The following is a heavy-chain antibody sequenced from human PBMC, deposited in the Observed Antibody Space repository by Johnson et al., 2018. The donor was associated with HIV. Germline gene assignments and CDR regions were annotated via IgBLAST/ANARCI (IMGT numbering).Heavy chain of an antibody. D-gene: IGHD3-3*01. CDR3: TRIWSSAGAFDI. Sequence: MLLVESGGGLVKPGGSLKLSCTASGFTFSNAWMNWVRHAPGKGLEWVGRIKRKTDGGTTDYAAPVQGKFTISRDDSKSIAYLQMNSLKTEDTAVYYCTRIWSSAGAFDIWGQGTMVTVSS. J-gene: IGHJ3*02. CDR1: GFTFSNAW. CDR2: IKRKTDGGTT. V-gene: IGHV3-15*01.